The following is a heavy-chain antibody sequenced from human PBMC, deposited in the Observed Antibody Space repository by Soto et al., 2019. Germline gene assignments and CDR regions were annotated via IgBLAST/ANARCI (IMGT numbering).Heavy chain of an antibody. V-gene: IGHV3-74*01. D-gene: IGHD1-26*01. J-gene: IGHJ4*02. CDR2: IKSDGTII. CDR3: ARAALNGASYFDL. Sequence: PGGSLRLSCTASGFTFRSYWMHWVRQAPGQGLVWVSRIKSDGTIINYADSVKGRATISRDNARNTLYLQVGSLRAEDTALYYCARAALNGASYFDLWGQGTLVTVSS. CDR1: GFTFRSYW.